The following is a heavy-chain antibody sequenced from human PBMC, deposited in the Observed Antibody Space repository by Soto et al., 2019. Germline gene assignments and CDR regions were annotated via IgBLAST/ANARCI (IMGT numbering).Heavy chain of an antibody. CDR2: IKEDGSVK. CDR1: GLTFSPYW. Sequence: GGSLRLSCEGFGLTFSPYWMTWVRQAPGKGLEWVASIKEDGSVKNYADSVKGRFTVSRDNVKRAMFLQMTSVRADDTAVYFCARDVSSEYASILDVWGRGARVTVSS. J-gene: IGHJ4*02. CDR3: ARDVSSEYASILDV. V-gene: IGHV3-7*03. D-gene: IGHD3-3*01.